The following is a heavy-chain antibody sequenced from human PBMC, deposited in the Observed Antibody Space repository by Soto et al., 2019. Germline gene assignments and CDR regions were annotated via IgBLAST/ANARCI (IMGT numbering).Heavy chain of an antibody. V-gene: IGHV2-70*12. J-gene: IGHJ6*02. Sequence: SGPTLVNPRQTLTLTCTFSGFSPTTPGMCVSWIRQPPGKALEWLAVIDWDDDKYYSTSLKTRLSISMDTSKNQVVLEMTNVAPVDTATYYCAHIRGAGAYYYYPMDVWGQGTTVTVSS. CDR1: GFSPTTPGMC. D-gene: IGHD3-10*01. CDR3: AHIRGAGAYYYYPMDV. CDR2: IDWDDDK.